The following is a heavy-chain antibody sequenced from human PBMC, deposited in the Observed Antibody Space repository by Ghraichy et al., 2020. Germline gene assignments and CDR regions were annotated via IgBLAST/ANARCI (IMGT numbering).Heavy chain of an antibody. CDR1: GFTFSSYE. J-gene: IGHJ3*02. D-gene: IGHD3-16*01. V-gene: IGHV3-48*03. CDR2: ITSSGNTI. CDR3: AREAAMGPGSGDAFDI. Sequence: GESLNISCAASGFTFSSYEMNWVRQAPGKGLEWISYITSSGNTIYYGDSVKGRFTISRDNAKNSLYLQMNSLRAEDTAVYYCAREAAMGPGSGDAFDIWGQGTMVTVSS.